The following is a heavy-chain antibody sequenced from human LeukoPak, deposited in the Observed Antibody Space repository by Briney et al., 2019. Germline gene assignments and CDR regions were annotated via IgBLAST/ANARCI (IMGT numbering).Heavy chain of an antibody. Sequence: SETLSLTCTVSGGSISSSSYYWGWIRQPPGKGLEWIGSIYYSGSTYYNPSLKSRVTISVDTSKNQFSLKLSSVTAADTAVYYCARPTYYYYMDVWGKGTTVTVSS. J-gene: IGHJ6*03. CDR3: ARPTYYYYMDV. V-gene: IGHV4-39*07. CDR1: GGSISSSSYY. CDR2: IYYSGST.